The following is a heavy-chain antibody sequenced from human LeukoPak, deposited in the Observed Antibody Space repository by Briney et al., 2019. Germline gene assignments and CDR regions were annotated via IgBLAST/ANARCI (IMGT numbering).Heavy chain of an antibody. CDR2: INPNSGGT. CDR3: ARARLSGDYGDY. Sequence: ASVKVSCKASGYTFTGYYMHWVRQAPGQGLEWMGWINPNSGGTNYAQKFQGRVTMTRDTSISTAYMELSRLRSDDTAVYYCARARLSGDYGDYWGQGTLVTVSS. CDR1: GYTFTGYY. V-gene: IGHV1-2*02. D-gene: IGHD4-17*01. J-gene: IGHJ4*02.